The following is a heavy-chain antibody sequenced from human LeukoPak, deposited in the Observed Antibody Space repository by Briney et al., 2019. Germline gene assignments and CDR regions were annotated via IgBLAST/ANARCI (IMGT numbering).Heavy chain of an antibody. Sequence: SETLSLTCGVYGGSFSGYYWSWIRQPPGKGLEWIGEINDSGRSNYKSSLKSRVTISEDTSKNQFSLKLSSVTAADTAVYYCARGRADLFFDYWGQGTLVTVSS. CDR2: INDSGRS. V-gene: IGHV4-34*01. CDR3: ARGRADLFFDY. CDR1: GGSFSGYY. D-gene: IGHD6-25*01. J-gene: IGHJ4*02.